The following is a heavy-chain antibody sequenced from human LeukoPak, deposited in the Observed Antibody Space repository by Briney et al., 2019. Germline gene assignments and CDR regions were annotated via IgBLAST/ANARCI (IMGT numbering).Heavy chain of an antibody. Sequence: RGSLRLSCAASGFTFSTYWMHWVRQAPGKGLLWVSRINGDGTSTKYADSVKGRFTISRDSARHTLYLQMNSLRAEDTAVYYCARASTTVPNLLDYWGQGTLVTVSS. D-gene: IGHD4-17*01. J-gene: IGHJ4*02. CDR1: GFTFSTYW. CDR2: INGDGTST. V-gene: IGHV3-74*03. CDR3: ARASTTVPNLLDY.